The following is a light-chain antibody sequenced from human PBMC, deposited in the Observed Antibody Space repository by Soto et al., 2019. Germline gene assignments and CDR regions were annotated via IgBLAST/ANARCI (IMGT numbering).Light chain of an antibody. CDR1: QSVSSGH. J-gene: IGKJ1*01. CDR2: GAS. V-gene: IGKV3D-20*02. CDR3: QQRGSWPPIT. Sequence: EVVMTQSPATLSVSPGERATLPCRASQSVSSGHLAWYQQKPGQDPTLLLYGASNRATGIPDRFSGSGSGTEFTLTISSLEPEDFAVYYCQQRGSWPPITFGQGTKVDIK.